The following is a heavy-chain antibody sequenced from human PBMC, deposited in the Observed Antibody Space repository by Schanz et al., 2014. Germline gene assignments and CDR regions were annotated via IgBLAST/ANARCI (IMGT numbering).Heavy chain of an antibody. CDR2: ISDSGTYT. Sequence: QVQLVESGGGLVKPGGSLRLSCAASGFVFGDYYMTWIRQAPGKGLEWLSYISDSGTYTNYADSVKGRFTMSRDNAKNSVCLQMNSLRAEDTAVYYCANNWNLDYWGQGTLVTVSS. CDR3: ANNWNLDY. J-gene: IGHJ4*02. D-gene: IGHD1-20*01. V-gene: IGHV3-11*05. CDR1: GFVFGDYY.